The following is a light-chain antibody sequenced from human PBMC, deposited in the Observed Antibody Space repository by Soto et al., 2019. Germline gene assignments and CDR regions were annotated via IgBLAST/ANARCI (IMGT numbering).Light chain of an antibody. V-gene: IGLV2-14*01. Sequence: QSALTQPASVSGSPGQSITISCTGTSSDVGSSNYVSWYQQHPDNAPKLIISEVNNRPSGVSHRFSGSKSGNMASLTISGLQAEDEAYYYCSSYSRTISHVFFGGGTKVTVL. CDR1: SSDVGSSNY. J-gene: IGLJ2*01. CDR2: EVN. CDR3: SSYSRTISHVF.